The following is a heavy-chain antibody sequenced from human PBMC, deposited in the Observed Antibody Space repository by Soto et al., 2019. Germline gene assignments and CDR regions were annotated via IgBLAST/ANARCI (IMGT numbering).Heavy chain of an antibody. CDR1: GGTFSSYA. CDR3: ARDTAMVTAYFGY. J-gene: IGHJ4*02. CDR2: IIPIFGTA. V-gene: IGHV1-69*13. D-gene: IGHD5-18*01. Sequence: GASVKVSCKASGGTFSSYAISWVRQAPGQGLEWMGGIIPIFGTANYAQKFQGRVTITADESTSTAYMELSSLRSEDTAVYYCARDTAMVTAYFGYWGQGTLVTVSS.